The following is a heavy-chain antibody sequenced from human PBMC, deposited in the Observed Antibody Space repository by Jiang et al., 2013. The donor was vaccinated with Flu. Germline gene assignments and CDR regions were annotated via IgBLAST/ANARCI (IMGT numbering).Heavy chain of an antibody. J-gene: IGHJ5*02. CDR2: ISAYNGNT. Sequence: GAEVKKPGASVKVSCKASGYTFTSYGISWVRQAPGQGLEWMGWISAYNGNTNYAQKLQGRVTMTTDTSTSTAYMELRSLRSDDTAVYYCARGREDIVVVPAASGGGPDNWFDPWGQGTLVTVSS. CDR1: GYTFTSYG. D-gene: IGHD2-2*01. CDR3: ARGREDIVVVPAASGGGPDNWFDP. V-gene: IGHV1-18*01.